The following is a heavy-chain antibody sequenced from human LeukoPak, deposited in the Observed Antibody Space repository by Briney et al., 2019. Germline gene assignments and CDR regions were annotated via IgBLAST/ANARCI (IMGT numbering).Heavy chain of an antibody. Sequence: SETLSLTCTVSGYSISSGYYWGWIRQPPGKGLEWIGSIYHSGSTYYNPSLKSRVTISVDTSKNQFSLKLSSVTAADTAVYYCARGRTTIFGVVKFVRRWFDPWGQGTLVTVSS. V-gene: IGHV4-38-2*02. D-gene: IGHD3-3*01. CDR1: GYSISSGYY. CDR3: ARGRTTIFGVVKFVRRWFDP. J-gene: IGHJ5*02. CDR2: IYHSGST.